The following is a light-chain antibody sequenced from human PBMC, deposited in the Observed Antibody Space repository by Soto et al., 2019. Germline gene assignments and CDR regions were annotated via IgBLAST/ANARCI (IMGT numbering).Light chain of an antibody. V-gene: IGKV3-15*01. CDR2: GAS. CDR1: QSVSSN. CDR3: QQYNNWPRT. J-gene: IGKJ2*01. Sequence: EIVMTQSPATLSVSPGERATVSCRASQSVSSNLAWYQHKPGQAPRLLIYGASTRATGIPARFSGSGSGTEFTLTIGSLQSEAFAVYYCQQYNNWPRTFGQGNKLEIK.